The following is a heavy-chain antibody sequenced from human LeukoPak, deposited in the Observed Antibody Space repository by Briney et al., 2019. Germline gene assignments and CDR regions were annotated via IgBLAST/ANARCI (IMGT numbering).Heavy chain of an antibody. J-gene: IGHJ4*02. D-gene: IGHD3-22*01. CDR2: ISGSGGST. CDR1: GFTFSSYE. Sequence: QPGGSLRLSCAASGFTFSSYEMKWVRQAPGKGLEWVSAISGSGGSTYYADSVKGRFTISRDNSKNTLYLQMNSLRAEDTAVYYCAKDPRDYYDSSGYYPYYFDYWGQGTLVTVSS. CDR3: AKDPRDYYDSSGYYPYYFDY. V-gene: IGHV3-23*01.